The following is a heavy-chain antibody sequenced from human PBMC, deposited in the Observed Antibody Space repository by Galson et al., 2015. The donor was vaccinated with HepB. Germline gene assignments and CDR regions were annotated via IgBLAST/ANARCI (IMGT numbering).Heavy chain of an antibody. Sequence: SLRLSCAASGFTFDDYNMHWVRQAPGKGLEWVSLISCAGGSNYYADSVRGRFTISRDNSKNSLYLQMNSMRTEDTAWYYCAKAISVSSWYYFDYWGQGTLVTVSS. J-gene: IGHJ4*02. CDR3: AKAISVSSWYYFDY. CDR1: GFTFDDYN. V-gene: IGHV3-43*01. D-gene: IGHD6-13*01. CDR2: ISCAGGSN.